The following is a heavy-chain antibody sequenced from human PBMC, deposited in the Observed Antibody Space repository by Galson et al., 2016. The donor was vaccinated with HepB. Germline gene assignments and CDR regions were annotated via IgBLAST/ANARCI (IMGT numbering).Heavy chain of an antibody. D-gene: IGHD2-2*01. V-gene: IGHV1-18*01. CDR1: GRTFTSYG. J-gene: IGHJ5*02. CDR2: VSAYNGKT. Sequence: SVKVSCKAAGRTFTSYGIAWIRQAPGQGLEWMGRVSAYNGKTNYAQRFQDRVTMTTDTFTTTVYMELKSLRLDDTAVYYCAREWFGSSWYNWFDPWGQGTLVTVSS. CDR3: AREWFGSSWYNWFDP.